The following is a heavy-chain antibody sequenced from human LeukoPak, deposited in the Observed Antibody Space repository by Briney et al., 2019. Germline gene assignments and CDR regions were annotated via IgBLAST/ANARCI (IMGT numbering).Heavy chain of an antibody. D-gene: IGHD6-13*01. CDR3: ARHSSWGYLFDP. J-gene: IGHJ5*02. V-gene: IGHV4-59*08. CDR1: GFTFSSYA. Sequence: GSPRLSCAASGFTFSSYAMSWIRQPPGKGLEWIGYIYYSGSTNYNPSLKSRVTISVDTSKNQFSLKLSSVTAADTAVYYCARHSSWGYLFDPWGQGTLVTVSS. CDR2: IYYSGST.